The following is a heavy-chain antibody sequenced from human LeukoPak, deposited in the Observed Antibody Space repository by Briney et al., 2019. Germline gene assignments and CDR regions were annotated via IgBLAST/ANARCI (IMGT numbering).Heavy chain of an antibody. CDR2: INPNSGDT. CDR3: TRRGRGGLYGAESFDY. V-gene: IGHV1-2*02. D-gene: IGHD4-17*01. CDR1: GYTFTGYY. J-gene: IGHJ4*02. Sequence: ASVKVSCKASGYTFTGYYMHWVRQAPGQGLEWMGWINPNSGDTNYAQKFQGRVTMTRDTSVSTAYMELSRLRSDDTAVYYCTRRGRGGLYGAESFDYWGQGTLVTVSS.